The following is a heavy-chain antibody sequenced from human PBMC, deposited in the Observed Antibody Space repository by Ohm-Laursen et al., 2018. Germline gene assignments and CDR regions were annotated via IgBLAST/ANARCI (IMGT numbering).Heavy chain of an antibody. J-gene: IGHJ4*02. CDR2: INAYKNDL. CDR1: GFTFSDHG. Sequence: SLRLSCSVSGFTFSDHGMNWVRQAPGKGLEWLSYINAYKNDLFYADSVKGRFTISRDNAKSSLYLQMNSLRAEDTAVFYCASHSSGWYRSHDSWGQGTLVTVSS. V-gene: IGHV3-21*05. D-gene: IGHD6-19*01. CDR3: ASHSSGWYRSHDS.